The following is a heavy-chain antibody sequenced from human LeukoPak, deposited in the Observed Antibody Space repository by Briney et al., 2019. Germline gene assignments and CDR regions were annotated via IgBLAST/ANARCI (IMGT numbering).Heavy chain of an antibody. CDR2: IYYSGST. CDR3: ARTRARVYSAPIDY. Sequence: SETLSLTCTVSGGSISSSSYYWGWIRQPPGKGLEWIGSIYYSGSTYYNPSLKSRVTISVDTSKNQFSLKLSSVTAADPAVYYCARTRARVYSAPIDYWGQGTLVTVSS. J-gene: IGHJ4*02. D-gene: IGHD2-21*01. CDR1: GGSISSSSYY. V-gene: IGHV4-39*07.